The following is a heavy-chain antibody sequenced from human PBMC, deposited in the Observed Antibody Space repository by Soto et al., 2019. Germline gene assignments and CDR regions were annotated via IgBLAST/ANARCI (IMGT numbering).Heavy chain of an antibody. J-gene: IGHJ2*01. CDR1: GFTFSSSA. V-gene: IGHV3-23*01. CDR3: AKVGPRWDLFHWFFDL. Sequence: EVQLLESGGGLVQPGGSLRLSCAASGFTFSSSAMSWFRQAPGKGLEWVSAISYSGGSTYYADSVKGRFTISRDNSKNTLYLQMNSLRAEDTAVYYCAKVGPRWDLFHWFFDLWGRGTLVTVSS. CDR2: ISYSGGST. D-gene: IGHD1-26*01.